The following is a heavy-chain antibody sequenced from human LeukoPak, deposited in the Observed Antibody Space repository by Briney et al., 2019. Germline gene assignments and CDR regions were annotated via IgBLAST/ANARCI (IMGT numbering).Heavy chain of an antibody. CDR3: AKGNRDSSGFYYYYGMDV. J-gene: IGHJ6*02. CDR2: IRWKSKNI. Sequence: GRSLRLSCAACGFTFYDFAMVWAGQAPGKGLVWVSGIRWKSKNIGYAASVKGRFTISRDNAKNSLYLQMNSLRAEDTAFYYCAKGNRDSSGFYYYYGMDVWGQGTTVTVSS. D-gene: IGHD3-22*01. V-gene: IGHV3-9*01. CDR1: GFTFYDFA.